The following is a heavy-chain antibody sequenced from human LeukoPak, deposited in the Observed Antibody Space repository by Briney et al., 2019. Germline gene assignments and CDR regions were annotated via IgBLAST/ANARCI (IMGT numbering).Heavy chain of an antibody. Sequence: GGTLRLSCAASGFTFSSYGMSWVRQAPGKGLEWVSVIYRGGSTYYADSVKGRFTISRDNSKNTLYLQMNSLRSEDTAVYFCARDGTPAFYYYMDVWGKGTTVTISS. CDR2: IYRGGST. V-gene: IGHV3-53*05. J-gene: IGHJ6*03. CDR3: ARDGTPAFYYYMDV. CDR1: GFTFSSYG.